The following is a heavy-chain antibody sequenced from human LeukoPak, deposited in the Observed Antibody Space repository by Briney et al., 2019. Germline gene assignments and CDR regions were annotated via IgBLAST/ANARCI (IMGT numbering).Heavy chain of an antibody. CDR3: ARDRGWPKGELGYFDY. D-gene: IGHD1-26*01. CDR1: GGTFSSYA. Sequence: SVKVSCKASGGTFSSYAISWVRQAPGQGLEWMGGIIPIFGTANYAQKFQGRVTITADESTSTAYMELSSLRSEDTAVYYCARDRGWPKGELGYFDYWGQGTLVTVSS. J-gene: IGHJ4*02. CDR2: IIPIFGTA. V-gene: IGHV1-69*01.